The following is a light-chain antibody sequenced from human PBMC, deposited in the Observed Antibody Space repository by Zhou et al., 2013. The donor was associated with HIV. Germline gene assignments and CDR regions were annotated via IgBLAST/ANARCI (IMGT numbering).Light chain of an antibody. V-gene: IGKV1-16*01. J-gene: IGKJ5*01. Sequence: DIQMTQSPSSLSTVVGDRITITCRASQAVTNVAWFQHKPGRPPKSLIYATSNLQPGVPSRFSGSASGTEFRLTIDGLQSEDFATYYCQQFNTYPPTFGQGTRLEIK. CDR3: QQFNTYPPT. CDR1: QAVTN. CDR2: ATS.